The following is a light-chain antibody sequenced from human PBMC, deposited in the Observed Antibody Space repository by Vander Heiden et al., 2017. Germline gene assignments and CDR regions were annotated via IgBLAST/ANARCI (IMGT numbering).Light chain of an antibody. CDR1: QSVSSN. CDR3: QQYNNSWT. Sequence: ELVMTQSPATLSVSPGERATLSCRASQSVSSNLDWYQQKPGQAPRLLIYGASTRANGIPDRFSGSGSGTEFTLTISSLQSEDFAVYYWQQYNNSWTFGQGTKVEIK. J-gene: IGKJ1*01. CDR2: GAS. V-gene: IGKV3-15*01.